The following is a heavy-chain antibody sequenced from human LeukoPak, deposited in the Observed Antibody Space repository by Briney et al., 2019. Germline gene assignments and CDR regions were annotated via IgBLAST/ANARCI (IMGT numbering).Heavy chain of an antibody. J-gene: IGHJ4*02. CDR1: GYTFTTYG. D-gene: IGHD2-21*02. CDR3: AREGDLTYFDY. CDR2: ISAYNGNT. V-gene: IGHV1-18*01. Sequence: ASVKVSCKASGYTFTTYGTSWVRQAPGQGLEWMGWISAYNGNTNYAQKFQGRVTMTTDTSTSTAYMELRSLRSDDTAVYYCAREGDLTYFDYWGQGTLVTVSS.